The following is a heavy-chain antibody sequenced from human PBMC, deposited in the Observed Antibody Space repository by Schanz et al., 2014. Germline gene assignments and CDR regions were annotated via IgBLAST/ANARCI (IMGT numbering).Heavy chain of an antibody. CDR1: GFNFSDYA. V-gene: IGHV3-48*01. J-gene: IGHJ3*02. CDR2: IRSSSTPI. CDR3: ARKMKLGVYGGKGHDSLDI. D-gene: IGHD4-17*01. Sequence: EVQLVESGGGLVQPGGSLRLSCAASGFNFSDYAMCWVRQAPGKGPEWVSYIRSSSTPIYYADSMKGRFTVSRDNAENALYLQMNSLRAEDTAVYYCARKMKLGVYGGKGHDSLDIWGQGTMVTGSS.